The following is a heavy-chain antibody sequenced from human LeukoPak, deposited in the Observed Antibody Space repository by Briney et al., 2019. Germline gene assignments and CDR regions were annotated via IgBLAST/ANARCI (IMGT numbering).Heavy chain of an antibody. CDR3: AMVVPAATNKWAFDI. CDR2: IYPGDSDT. J-gene: IGHJ3*02. Sequence: GESLKISCKGSGYSFTGYWIGWVRQMPGKGLEWMGIIYPGDSDTRYSPSFQGQVTISADKSISTAYLQWSSLKASDTAMYYCAMVVPAATNKWAFDIWGQGTMVTVSS. D-gene: IGHD2-2*01. V-gene: IGHV5-51*01. CDR1: GYSFTGYW.